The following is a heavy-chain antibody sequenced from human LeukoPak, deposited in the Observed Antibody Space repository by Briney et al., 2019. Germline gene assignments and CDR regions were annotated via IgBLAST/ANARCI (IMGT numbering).Heavy chain of an antibody. CDR2: IYYSGSN. V-gene: IGHV4-59*01. D-gene: IGHD3-10*01. Sequence: SETLSLTCTVSGGSISSYYWSWIRQPPGKGLEWIGYIYYSGSNNYNPSLKGRVTISVDTSKNQFSLKLSSVTAAETAVYYCARVRGVGAFDIWGQGTMVTVSS. J-gene: IGHJ3*02. CDR1: GGSISSYY. CDR3: ARVRGVGAFDI.